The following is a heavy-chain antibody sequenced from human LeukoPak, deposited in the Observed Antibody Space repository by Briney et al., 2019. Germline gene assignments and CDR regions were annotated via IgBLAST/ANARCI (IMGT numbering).Heavy chain of an antibody. CDR1: GITVSSSY. CDR2: IYGGGSA. D-gene: IGHD5-18*01. Sequence: GGSLRLSCAASGITVSSSYLNWVRQAPGKGLEWVSVIYGGGSAQYADSVQGRFTISRDNSQNTLYLHMESLRAEDTAVYYCAGGYSDHDYWGQGTLVTVSS. J-gene: IGHJ4*02. V-gene: IGHV3-66*01. CDR3: AGGYSDHDY.